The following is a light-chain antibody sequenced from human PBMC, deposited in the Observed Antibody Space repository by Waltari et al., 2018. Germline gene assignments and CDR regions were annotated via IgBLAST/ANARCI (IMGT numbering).Light chain of an antibody. V-gene: IGLV2-14*01. CDR3: TSYTSSSTLV. CDR1: SSDVGGYNY. Sequence: QSALTQPASVSGSPGQSITISCTGTSSDVGGYNYVSWYQQHPGRVPKLMIYDVSNRPSVVSNHFSGSKSGNTASLTISGLQAEDEADYYCTSYTSSSTLVFGGVTKLTVL. J-gene: IGLJ3*02. CDR2: DVS.